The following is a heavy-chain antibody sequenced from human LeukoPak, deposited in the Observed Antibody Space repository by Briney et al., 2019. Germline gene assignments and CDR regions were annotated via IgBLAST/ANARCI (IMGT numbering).Heavy chain of an antibody. D-gene: IGHD2-2*02. CDR1: GGTFSSYA. J-gene: IGHJ5*02. V-gene: IGHV1-69*13. CDR3: ARAGTYCSSTSCYRGSLNWFDP. CDR2: IIPIFGTA. Sequence: SVKVSCKASGGTFSSYAISWVRQAPGQGLGWMGGIIPIFGTANYAQKFQGRVTITADESTSTAYMELSSLRSEDTAVYYCARAGTYCSSTSCYRGSLNWFDPWGQGTLVTVSS.